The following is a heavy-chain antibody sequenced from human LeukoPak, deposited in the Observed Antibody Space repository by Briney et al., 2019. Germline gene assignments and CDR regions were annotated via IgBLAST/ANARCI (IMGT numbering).Heavy chain of an antibody. CDR3: ARDQVGATGYFDY. Sequence: PGGSLRLSCSASGFSFSTCVMHWVRQAPGKGLEWVAVIYYDGSNKYYADSVKGRSTISRDNSKNTLYLQINSLRAEDTAVYYCARDQVGATGYFDYWGQGTLVTVSS. D-gene: IGHD1-26*01. J-gene: IGHJ4*02. CDR1: GFSFSTCV. CDR2: IYYDGSNK. V-gene: IGHV3-33*01.